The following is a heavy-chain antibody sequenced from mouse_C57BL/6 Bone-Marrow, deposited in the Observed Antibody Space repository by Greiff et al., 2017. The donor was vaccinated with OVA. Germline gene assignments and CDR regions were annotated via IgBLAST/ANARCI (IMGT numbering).Heavy chain of an antibody. CDR3: ARYGDGYYEDFDY. CDR1: GFTFSDYG. V-gene: IGHV5-17*01. CDR2: ISSGSSTI. J-gene: IGHJ2*01. D-gene: IGHD2-3*01. Sequence: EVKLVESGGGLVKPGGSLKLSCAASGFTFSDYGMHWVRQAPEKGLEWVAYISSGSSTIYYADTVKGRFTISRDNAKNTLFLQMISLRSEDTAMYYCARYGDGYYEDFDYWGQGTTLTVSS.